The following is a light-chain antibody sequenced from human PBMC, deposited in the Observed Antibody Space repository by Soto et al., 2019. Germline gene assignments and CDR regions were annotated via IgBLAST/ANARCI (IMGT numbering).Light chain of an antibody. Sequence: DIEMTQSPSTLSAPVGDRVTITCRASQSISSWLAWYQQKPGKAPKLLIYKASSLESGVPSRFSGSGSGTEFTLTISSLQPDDFATYYCQQYNSYSSTFGQGTKVAIK. J-gene: IGKJ1*01. CDR1: QSISSW. V-gene: IGKV1-5*03. CDR2: KAS. CDR3: QQYNSYSST.